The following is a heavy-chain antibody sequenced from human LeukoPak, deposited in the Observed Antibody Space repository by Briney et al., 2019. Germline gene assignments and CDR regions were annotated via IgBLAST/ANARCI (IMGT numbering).Heavy chain of an antibody. J-gene: IGHJ6*03. CDR1: GGTFSSYA. CDR3: AKVKAWDYYYMDV. Sequence: GASVKVSCKASGGTFSSYAISWVRQAPGQGLEWMGGIIPIFGTANYAQKFQGRVTITADESTSTAYMELSSLRSEDTAVYYCAKVKAWDYYYMDVWGKGTTVTVSS. V-gene: IGHV1-69*13. CDR2: IIPIFGTA. D-gene: IGHD3-16*01.